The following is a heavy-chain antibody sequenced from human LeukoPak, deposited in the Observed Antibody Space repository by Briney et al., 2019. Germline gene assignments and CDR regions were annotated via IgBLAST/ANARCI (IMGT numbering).Heavy chain of an antibody. D-gene: IGHD4-17*01. J-gene: IGHJ5*02. V-gene: IGHV3-48*02. Sequence: PGGSLSLSCAASGFTFRNYNMNWVRQAPGKGLEWVSYISASGARMDYSDSVRGQFSISRDKTKDLLFLQSAGLRDEDIGVYFCAREVTAVTKLDRWGQGTIVADPS. CDR2: ISASGARM. CDR1: GFTFRNYN. CDR3: AREVTAVTKLDR.